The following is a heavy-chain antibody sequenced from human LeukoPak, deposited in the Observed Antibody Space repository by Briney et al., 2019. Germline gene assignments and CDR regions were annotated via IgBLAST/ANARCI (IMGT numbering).Heavy chain of an antibody. CDR1: GFTFSSYG. CDR3: AKDRSRDANWFDP. D-gene: IGHD3-10*01. CDR2: ISYDGSNK. J-gene: IGHJ5*02. V-gene: IGHV3-30*18. Sequence: SCAXXGFTFSSYGMHWVRQAPGKGVEGGAVISYDGSNKYYAESVKGRFTISRDNSKNTLYLQMNSLRAEDTAVYYCAKDRSRDANWFDPWGQGTLVTVSS.